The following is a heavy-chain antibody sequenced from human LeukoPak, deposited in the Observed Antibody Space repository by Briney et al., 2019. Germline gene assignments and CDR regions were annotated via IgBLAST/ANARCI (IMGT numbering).Heavy chain of an antibody. J-gene: IGHJ4*02. D-gene: IGHD3-22*01. Sequence: PGGSLRLSCAASGFTFSSHSMNWVRQAPGKGLEWLSSISSSSSYIYYADSVKGRFTISRDNAKNSLYLQMNSLRAEDTAVYYCARDSSSGYYYFDYWGQGTLVTVSS. CDR2: ISSSSSYI. V-gene: IGHV3-21*01. CDR1: GFTFSSHS. CDR3: ARDSSSGYYYFDY.